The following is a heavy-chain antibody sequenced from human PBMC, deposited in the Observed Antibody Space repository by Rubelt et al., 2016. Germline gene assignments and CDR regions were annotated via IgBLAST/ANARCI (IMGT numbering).Heavy chain of an antibody. Sequence: QVQLQEPGPGLVKPSETLSLTCTVSGGSISSSSYYWGWIRQPPGKGLEWIGSIYYSGSTYYNPSLKSRVTISVDTSKNQFSLKLSSVTAADTAVYYCASHIDGYGYYWGQGTLVTVSS. CDR3: ASHIDGYGYY. CDR1: GGSISSSSYY. CDR2: IYYSGST. V-gene: IGHV4-39*01. J-gene: IGHJ4*02. D-gene: IGHD5-24*01.